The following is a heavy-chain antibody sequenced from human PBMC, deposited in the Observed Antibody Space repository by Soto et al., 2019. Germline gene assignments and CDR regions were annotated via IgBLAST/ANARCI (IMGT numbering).Heavy chain of an antibody. CDR2: ISGNGGDT. CDR3: AKHDLWTLYHGCLDS. Sequence: AGGSLRLSCSASGFTFTSYAMSWVRQAPGKGLEWVSGISGNGGDTKNADSVKGRFTIARDNSKNTLSLQMNSLRAEDPAVYYCAKHDLWTLYHGCLDSWGQGTLVTVSS. CDR1: GFTFTSYA. J-gene: IGHJ4*02. D-gene: IGHD3-3*01. V-gene: IGHV3-23*01.